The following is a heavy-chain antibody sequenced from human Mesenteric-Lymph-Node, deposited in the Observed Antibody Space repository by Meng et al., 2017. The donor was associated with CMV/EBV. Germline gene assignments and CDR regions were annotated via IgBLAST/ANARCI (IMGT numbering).Heavy chain of an antibody. Sequence: GESLMISCAASGFSFSSYAMSWVRPAPGKGLAWVSGISGNGIGTYYADSVKGRFTISRDNSKNMLHLQMTSLRAEDTAVYYCAKGILADFDYWGQGTLVTVSS. CDR1: GFSFSSYA. J-gene: IGHJ4*02. V-gene: IGHV3-23*01. CDR3: AKGILADFDY. CDR2: ISGNGIGT.